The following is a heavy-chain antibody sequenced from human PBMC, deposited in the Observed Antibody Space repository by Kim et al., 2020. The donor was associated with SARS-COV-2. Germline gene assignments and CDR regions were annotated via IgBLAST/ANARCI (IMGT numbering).Heavy chain of an antibody. Sequence: GGSLRLSCAASGFSVSGHYMSWVRQAPGKGLEWVSVIYSSGATYYPDSVKGRFTISRDNSKNTIYLQMDGLRVGDTAMYFCARSPSSSGWTHYYDFWGQG. CDR1: GFSVSGHY. CDR3: ARSPSSSGWTHYYDF. V-gene: IGHV3-53*01. J-gene: IGHJ4*02. D-gene: IGHD6-19*01. CDR2: IYSSGAT.